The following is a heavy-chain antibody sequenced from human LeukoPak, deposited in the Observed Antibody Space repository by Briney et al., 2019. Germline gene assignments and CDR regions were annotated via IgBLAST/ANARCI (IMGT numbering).Heavy chain of an antibody. D-gene: IGHD1-1*01. CDR3: ARDQCLAGTTFYGMDV. Sequence: GGSLRLSCEGSAFIFSGHWMNWVRQTPGKGLEWVASIKEDGSERQYVDSVKGRFSISRDNTKGSLFLQLNSLRAEDTAVYYCARDQCLAGTTFYGMDVWGQGTTVTVSS. CDR2: IKEDGSER. J-gene: IGHJ6*02. CDR1: AFIFSGHW. V-gene: IGHV3-7*03.